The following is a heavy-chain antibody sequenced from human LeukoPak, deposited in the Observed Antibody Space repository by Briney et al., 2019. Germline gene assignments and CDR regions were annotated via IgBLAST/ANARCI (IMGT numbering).Heavy chain of an antibody. V-gene: IGHV3-74*01. CDR1: GFTFGNSW. Sequence: GGSLRLSCAASGFTFGNSWVHWVRHAPGKGLVWVSLINADGSTATYADSVKGRFTISRDNARNTLSLQMNSLTIEDTAVYYCVVVVEPPDSDGFDVWGQGTMITVSS. J-gene: IGHJ3*01. CDR3: VVVVEPPDSDGFDV. D-gene: IGHD1-14*01. CDR2: INADGSTA.